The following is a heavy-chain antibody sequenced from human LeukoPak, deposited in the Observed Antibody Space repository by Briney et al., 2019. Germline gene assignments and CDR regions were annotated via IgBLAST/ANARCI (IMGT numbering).Heavy chain of an antibody. J-gene: IGHJ4*02. V-gene: IGHV3-30*18. CDR2: ISYDGSNK. D-gene: IGHD4-17*01. CDR1: GFTFSSYG. CDR3: AKDPSTVTTWVPDY. Sequence: GGSLRLSCAASGFTFSSYGMHWVRQAPGKGLEWVAVISYDGSNKYYADSVKGRFTISRDNSKNTLYLQMNSLRAEDTAVYYCAKDPSTVTTWVPDYWGQGTLVTVSS.